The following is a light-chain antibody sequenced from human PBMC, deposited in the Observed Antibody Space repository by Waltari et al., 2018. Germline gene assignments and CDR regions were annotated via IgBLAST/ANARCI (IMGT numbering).Light chain of an antibody. CDR3: QQYANSPPYN. CDR2: DAS. V-gene: IGKV3-15*01. J-gene: IGKJ2*01. Sequence: EIMMTQSPGTLSVSPGDSATLSCRASQNISSNLAWYQQKGGQAPRLVIYDASTRATGIPARFNASGSGTEFTLTIASLQSEDFGVFYCQQYANSPPYNFGQGTKLEI. CDR1: QNISSN.